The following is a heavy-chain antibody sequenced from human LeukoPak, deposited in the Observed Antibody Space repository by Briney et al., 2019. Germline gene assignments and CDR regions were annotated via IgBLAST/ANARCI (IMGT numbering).Heavy chain of an antibody. CDR1: GFTFSSYW. CDR3: AKRGYSYGYLFDY. Sequence: HPGGSLRLSCAASGFTFSSYWMHWVRQVPGKGLVWVSRINSDGSSTLYADSVKGRFTISRDNAKNTLYLQMSSLRAEDTAVYYCAKRGYSYGYLFDYWGQGTLVTVSS. D-gene: IGHD5-18*01. J-gene: IGHJ4*02. CDR2: INSDGSST. V-gene: IGHV3-74*01.